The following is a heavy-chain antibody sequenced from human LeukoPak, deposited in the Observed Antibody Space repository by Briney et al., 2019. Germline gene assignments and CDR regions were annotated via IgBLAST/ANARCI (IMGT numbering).Heavy chain of an antibody. D-gene: IGHD1-26*01. CDR2: MSYTASP. CDR3: ARPSSDGNYYY. V-gene: IGHV4-34*01. Sequence: SSETLSLTCAVYGGSFSGYYWSWIRQPPGKGLEWIGSMSYTASPSYSPSLESRATISIDTSKNSFSLKLSSVTAADTAVYYCARPSSDGNYYYWGQGTLVTVSS. CDR1: GGSFSGYY. J-gene: IGHJ4*02.